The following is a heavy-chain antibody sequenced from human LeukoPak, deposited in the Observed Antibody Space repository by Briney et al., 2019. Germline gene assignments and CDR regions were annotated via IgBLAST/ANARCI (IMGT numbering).Heavy chain of an antibody. J-gene: IGHJ3*02. V-gene: IGHV4-39*01. Sequence: SETLSLTCTVSGDSFSRNTYSWGWIRQPPGKGLEWIGSIYYTGRTFYNPSLRSRVTISVDTSKNQFSLKLSSVTAADTAVYYCARRGSMGGSFVGAFDIWGQGTMVTVSS. CDR1: GDSFSRNTYS. CDR3: ARRGSMGGSFVGAFDI. D-gene: IGHD1-26*01. CDR2: IYYTGRT.